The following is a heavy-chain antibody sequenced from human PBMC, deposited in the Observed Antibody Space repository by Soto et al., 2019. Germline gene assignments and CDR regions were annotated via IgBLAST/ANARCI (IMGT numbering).Heavy chain of an antibody. J-gene: IGHJ4*02. V-gene: IGHV2-5*02. CDR1: GFSLSTSGVG. CDR3: AHKVHLYSGYEFDY. Sequence: QITLKESGPTLVKPTQTLTLTCTFSGFSLSTSGVGVGWIRQPPGKALEWLALIYWDDDKRYSPSLKSRLTITKDTPKNQVVLTMTNMDPVDTATYYCAHKVHLYSGYEFDYWGQGTLVTVSS. D-gene: IGHD5-12*01. CDR2: IYWDDDK.